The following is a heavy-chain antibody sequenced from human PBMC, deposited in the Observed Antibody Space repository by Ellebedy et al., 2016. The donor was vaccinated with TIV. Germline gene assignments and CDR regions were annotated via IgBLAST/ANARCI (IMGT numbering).Heavy chain of an antibody. CDR3: ARDWANTPMWEFDY. J-gene: IGHJ4*02. CDR1: GYTFTGYY. CDR2: INPNSGGT. D-gene: IGHD5-18*01. V-gene: IGHV1-2*02. Sequence: ASVKVSCXASGYTFTGYYMHWVRQAPGQGLEWMGWINPNSGGTNYAQKFQGRVTMTRDTSISTAYMELSTLRSDDTAVYYCARDWANTPMWEFDYWGQGTRVTVSS.